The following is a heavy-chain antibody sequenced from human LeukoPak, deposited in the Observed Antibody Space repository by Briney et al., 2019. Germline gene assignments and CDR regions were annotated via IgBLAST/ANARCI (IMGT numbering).Heavy chain of an antibody. V-gene: IGHV1-46*01. CDR3: ARAYTEIGGVWLGEYYYYGMDV. Sequence: GASVKVSCKASGYTFTSYYMHWVRQAPGQGLEWMGIINPSGGSTSYAQKFQGRVTMTRDTSTSTVYMELSRLRSEDTAVYYCARAYTEIGGVWLGEYYYYGMDVWGQGTTVTVSS. CDR1: GYTFTSYY. D-gene: IGHD3-10*01. J-gene: IGHJ6*02. CDR2: INPSGGST.